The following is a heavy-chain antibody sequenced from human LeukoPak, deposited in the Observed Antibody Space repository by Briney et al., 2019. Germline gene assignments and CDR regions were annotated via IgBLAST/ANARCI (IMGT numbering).Heavy chain of an antibody. V-gene: IGHV1-2*06. Sequence: GASVKVSCKASGYTFTDYYMHRVRQAPGQGLEWMGRINPNSGGTNYAQKFQGRVTMTRDTSISTAYMELSTLRSDDTAVYHCARVGYYDSSGYYDYWGQGTLVTVSS. CDR1: GYTFTDYY. D-gene: IGHD3-22*01. CDR3: ARVGYYDSSGYYDY. J-gene: IGHJ4*02. CDR2: INPNSGGT.